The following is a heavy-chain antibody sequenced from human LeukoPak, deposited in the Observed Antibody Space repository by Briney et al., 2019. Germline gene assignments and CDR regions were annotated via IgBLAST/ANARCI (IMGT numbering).Heavy chain of an antibody. V-gene: IGHV4-34*01. CDR3: AKGVPDTVHPGDYYYYMDV. CDR1: GGSFSGYY. Sequence: SETLSLTCAVYGGSFSGYYWSWIRQPPGKGLEWIGEINHSGSTNYNLSLKSRVTISVDTSKNQFSLKLSSVTAADTAVYYCAKGVPDTVHPGDYYYYMDVWGKGTTVTVSS. D-gene: IGHD5-18*01. J-gene: IGHJ6*03. CDR2: INHSGST.